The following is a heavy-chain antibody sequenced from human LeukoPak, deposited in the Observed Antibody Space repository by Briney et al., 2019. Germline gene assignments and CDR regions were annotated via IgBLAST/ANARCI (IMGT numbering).Heavy chain of an antibody. D-gene: IGHD3-22*01. CDR1: GGSISSGDYY. Sequence: KASETLSLTCTVSGGSISSGDYYWSWIRQPPGKGLEWIGYIYYSGSTYYNPSLKSRVTISVDTSKNQFSLKLSSVTAADTAVYYCTTGPDYYNSSSYYSHYWGQGTLVTVSS. CDR3: TTGPDYYNSSSYYSHY. CDR2: IYYSGST. V-gene: IGHV4-30-4*03. J-gene: IGHJ4*02.